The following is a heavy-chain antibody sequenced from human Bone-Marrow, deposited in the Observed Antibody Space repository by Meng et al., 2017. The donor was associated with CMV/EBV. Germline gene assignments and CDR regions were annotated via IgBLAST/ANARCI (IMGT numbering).Heavy chain of an antibody. CDR2: IKQDGSER. J-gene: IGHJ6*02. Sequence: GESLKISCAPSGFTFSNYWMSWVRQAPGKGLEWVANIKQDGSERHYVDSVKGRFTISRDNANNSLYLQMNSLRAEDTAVYYCARDRDFWSGYYSGVDVWGQGTTVTVSS. CDR1: GFTFSNYW. V-gene: IGHV3-7*01. D-gene: IGHD3-3*01. CDR3: ARDRDFWSGYYSGVDV.